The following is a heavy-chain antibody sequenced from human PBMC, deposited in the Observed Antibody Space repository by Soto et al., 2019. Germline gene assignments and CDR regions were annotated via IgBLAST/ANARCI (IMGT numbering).Heavy chain of an antibody. CDR1: GYSFTSHW. CDR2: VYPGDSDT. D-gene: IGHD1-26*01. V-gene: IGHV5-51*01. J-gene: IGHJ6*02. CDR3: ARCISGTYGMDV. Sequence: PGESLKISCKASGYSFTSHWIAWVRQMPGKGLEWMGLVYPGDSDTRYSPSFQGQVTISADKSITTAYLQWSSLKASDTAMYYCARCISGTYGMDVWGQGTTVTVSS.